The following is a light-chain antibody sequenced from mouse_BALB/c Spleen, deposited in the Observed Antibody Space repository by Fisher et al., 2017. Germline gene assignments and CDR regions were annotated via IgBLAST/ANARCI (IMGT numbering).Light chain of an antibody. CDR2: LTS. Sequence: IVLTQTTAIMSASPGEKVTMTCSASSSVSYMHWYQQKSGTSPKPWIYLTSNLASGVPARFSGSGSGTSYSLTISRVEAEDAATYYCQQWSSYPPMYTFRGGTKLEIK. J-gene: IGKJ2*01. V-gene: IGKV4-59*01. CDR3: QQWSSYPPMYT. CDR1: SSVSY.